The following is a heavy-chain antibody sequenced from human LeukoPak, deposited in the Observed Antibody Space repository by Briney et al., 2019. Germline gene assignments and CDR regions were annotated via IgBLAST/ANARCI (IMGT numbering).Heavy chain of an antibody. D-gene: IGHD2/OR15-2a*01. CDR3: ARENRGHADHFHC. CDR1: GGSISSFY. V-gene: IGHV4-59*01. J-gene: IGHJ4*02. CDR2: IYYSGST. Sequence: SETLSRTCTVSGGSISSFYWSWVRQPPGKGLEWIGYIYYSGSTNYNPSLKSRVTISVDTSKNQFSLKLSSVTAADTAVYYCARENRGHADHFHCWGQGTLVTVSS.